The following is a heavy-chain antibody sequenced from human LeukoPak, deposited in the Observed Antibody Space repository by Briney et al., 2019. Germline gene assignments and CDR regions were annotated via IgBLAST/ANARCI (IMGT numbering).Heavy chain of an antibody. J-gene: IGHJ6*03. CDR2: TYYRSKWYN. CDR3: ARYGGSRYYYYMDV. D-gene: IGHD3-16*01. V-gene: IGHV6-1*01. CDR1: GDSVSSNSAA. Sequence: SQTLSLTCAISGDSVSSNSAAWNWIRQSPSRGLEWLGRTYYRSKWYNDYAVSVKSRITINPDTSKNQFSLKLSSVTAADTAVYYCARYGGSRYYYYMDVWGKGTTVAISS.